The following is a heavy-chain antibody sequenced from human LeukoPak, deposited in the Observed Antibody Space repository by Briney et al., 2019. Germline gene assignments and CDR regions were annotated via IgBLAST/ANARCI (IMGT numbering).Heavy chain of an antibody. CDR2: ISYDGSNK. V-gene: IGHV3-30*03. J-gene: IGHJ4*02. CDR3: ARGGHYDSVWGRYRQKDGFDY. CDR1: GFTFSNYG. D-gene: IGHD3-16*02. Sequence: GGSLRLSCAASGFTFSNYGMHWVRQAPGKGLEWVSFISYDGSNKYYADSVKGRFTISRDNSKNTLYLQMISLRTEDTAVYYCARGGHYDSVWGRYRQKDGFDYWGQGTLVIVSS.